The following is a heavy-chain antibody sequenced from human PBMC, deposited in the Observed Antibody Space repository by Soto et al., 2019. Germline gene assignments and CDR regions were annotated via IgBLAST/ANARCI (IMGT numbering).Heavy chain of an antibody. J-gene: IGHJ6*02. CDR2: IIDSGRDT. V-gene: IGHV3-23*01. Sequence: GGSLRLSCAASGFTFSSCAMGWVRQAPGKGLEWVSDIIDSGRDTYYADAVKGRFTISRDNSKSTLYLQMNSLRAEDTAVYYCGKGRSYYYYSGVDVWGQGTTVTVSS. D-gene: IGHD1-26*01. CDR1: GFTFSSCA. CDR3: GKGRSYYYYSGVDV.